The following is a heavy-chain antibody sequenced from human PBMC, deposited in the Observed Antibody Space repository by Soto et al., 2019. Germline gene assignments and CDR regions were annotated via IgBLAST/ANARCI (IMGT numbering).Heavy chain of an antibody. J-gene: IGHJ6*02. D-gene: IGHD5-12*01. CDR2: ISTYNGDT. V-gene: IGHV1-18*01. CDR3: AREGVAPYYNNAMDV. CDR1: GYTFTRSG. Sequence: QVQLVQSGAEVKKPGASVKVSCKASGYTFTRSGISWVRQAPGQGLEWMGWISTYNGDTNYAQTFQGRVTMITDTAPSTVYMELRSMRSDDTPVYYCAREGVAPYYNNAMDVWGQGTPGTVSS.